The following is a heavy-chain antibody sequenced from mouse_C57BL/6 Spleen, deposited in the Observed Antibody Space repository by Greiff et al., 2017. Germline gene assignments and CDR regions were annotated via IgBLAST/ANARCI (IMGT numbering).Heavy chain of an antibody. Sequence: EVKVVESGGGLVKPGGSLKLSCAASGFTFSSYTMSWVRQTPEKRLEWVATISGGGGNTYYPDSVKGRFTISRDNAKNTLYLQMSSLRSEDTALYYCARQAGRGAMDYWGQGTSVTVSS. CDR3: ARQAGRGAMDY. CDR1: GFTFSSYT. V-gene: IGHV5-9*01. J-gene: IGHJ4*01. CDR2: ISGGGGNT.